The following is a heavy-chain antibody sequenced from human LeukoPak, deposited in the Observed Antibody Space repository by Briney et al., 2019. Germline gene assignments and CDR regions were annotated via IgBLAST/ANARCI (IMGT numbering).Heavy chain of an antibody. J-gene: IGHJ4*02. CDR3: ARLSITMIVVVNFDY. V-gene: IGHV3-7*01. D-gene: IGHD3-22*01. Sequence: GGSLRLSCAASGFTFSSYWMSWVRQAPGKGLEWVANIKQDGSEKYYVDSVKGRFTISRDNAKNSLYLQMNSLRAEDTAVCYCARLSITMIVVVNFDYWGQGTLVTVSS. CDR2: IKQDGSEK. CDR1: GFTFSSYW.